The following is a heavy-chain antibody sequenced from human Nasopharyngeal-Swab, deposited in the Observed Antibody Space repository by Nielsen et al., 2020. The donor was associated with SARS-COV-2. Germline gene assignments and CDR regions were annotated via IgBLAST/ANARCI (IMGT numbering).Heavy chain of an antibody. CDR2: ISDDNTI. CDR3: ARDLELLTNYYALDY. V-gene: IGHV3-48*02. CDR1: GFIFNTYG. Sequence: GESLKISCEASGFIFNTYGMNWVRQAPGKGLEWISYISDDNTIFYADSVKGRFTISRDNAKNSLDLQMNSLRDEDTAVYYCARDLELLTNYYALDYWGQGTLVTVFS. D-gene: IGHD3-9*01. J-gene: IGHJ4*02.